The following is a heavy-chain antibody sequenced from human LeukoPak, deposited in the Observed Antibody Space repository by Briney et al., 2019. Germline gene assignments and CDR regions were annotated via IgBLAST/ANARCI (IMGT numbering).Heavy chain of an antibody. CDR2: ISAYNGNT. D-gene: IGHD6-13*01. V-gene: IGHV1-18*01. CDR1: GYTFTSYG. CDR3: ARDPRYSGSWMYNWFDP. Sequence: ASVKVSCKASGYTFTSYGISWVRQAPGQGLEWMGWISAYNGNTNYAQKLQGRVTMTTDTSTSTAYMELRSLRSDDTAVYYCARDPRYSGSWMYNWFDPWGQGTLVTVSS. J-gene: IGHJ5*02.